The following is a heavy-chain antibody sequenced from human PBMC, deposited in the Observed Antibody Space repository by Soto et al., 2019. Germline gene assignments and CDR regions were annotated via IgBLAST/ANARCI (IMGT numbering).Heavy chain of an antibody. Sequence: QVQLVQSGAEVKKPGASVKVSCKASGYTFSSYDINWVRQATGQGLEWMGWVNPKSGNTGYAQKFQGRVTMTRDTSITTAYMELSSLSSEDPAIYYCARETSHGDDPLASWGQGTQVTVSS. CDR2: VNPKSGNT. D-gene: IGHD4-17*01. V-gene: IGHV1-8*01. CDR1: GYTFSSYD. CDR3: ARETSHGDDPLAS. J-gene: IGHJ4*02.